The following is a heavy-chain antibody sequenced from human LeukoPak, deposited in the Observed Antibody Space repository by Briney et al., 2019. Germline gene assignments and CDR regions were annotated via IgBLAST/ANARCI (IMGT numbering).Heavy chain of an antibody. Sequence: GGSLRLSCAASGFTFSSYSMNWVRQAPGKGLEWVSAISGSGGSTYYADSVKGRFTISRDNSKNTLYLQMNSLRAEDTAVYYCAKVRYSSGWYRLYFDYWGQGTLVTVSS. CDR2: ISGSGGST. CDR3: AKVRYSSGWYRLYFDY. J-gene: IGHJ4*02. D-gene: IGHD6-19*01. CDR1: GFTFSSYS. V-gene: IGHV3-23*01.